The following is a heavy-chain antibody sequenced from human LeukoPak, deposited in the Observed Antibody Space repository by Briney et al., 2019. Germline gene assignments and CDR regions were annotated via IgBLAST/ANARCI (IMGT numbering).Heavy chain of an antibody. D-gene: IGHD4-11*01. Sequence: PSETLSLTCTVSGGSIGRDGYYWGWIRQSAEKGLEYIGRIFSDTEYTSYNPSLSGRVTISQDLSKNQFSLRLSSVTAADTAVYYCARAYSSTVTPLFDYWGQGTLVTVSS. J-gene: IGHJ4*02. CDR1: GGSIGRDGYY. V-gene: IGHV4-61*02. CDR3: ARAYSSTVTPLFDY. CDR2: IFSDTEYT.